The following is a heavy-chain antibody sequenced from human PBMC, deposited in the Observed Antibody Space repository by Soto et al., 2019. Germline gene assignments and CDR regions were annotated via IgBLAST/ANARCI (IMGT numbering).Heavy chain of an antibody. Sequence: QVQLVQFGAEVKKPGSSVKVSCKASGGTFSSYTISWVRQAPGQGLEWMGRIIPILGIANYAQKFQGRVTITADKSTGTAYMELSSLRSEDTAVYYCARAPMYYDILTGYYPADAFDIWGQGTMVTVSS. V-gene: IGHV1-69*02. CDR3: ARAPMYYDILTGYYPADAFDI. J-gene: IGHJ3*02. CDR1: GGTFSSYT. D-gene: IGHD3-9*01. CDR2: IIPILGIA.